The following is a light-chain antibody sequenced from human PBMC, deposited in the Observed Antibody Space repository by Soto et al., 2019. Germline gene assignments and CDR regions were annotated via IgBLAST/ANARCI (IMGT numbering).Light chain of an antibody. V-gene: IGLV2-8*01. CDR2: EVT. CDR3: SSYAGSNNYVV. Sequence: QSVLTQPPSASGSPGQSVTISCTGTSSDIGTYNFVSWYQQHPGKAPKLIIYEVTKRPSGVPDRFSGSKSGITASLTVSGLQAEDEADYACSSYAGSNNYVVFGGGTKLTVL. J-gene: IGLJ2*01. CDR1: SSDIGTYNF.